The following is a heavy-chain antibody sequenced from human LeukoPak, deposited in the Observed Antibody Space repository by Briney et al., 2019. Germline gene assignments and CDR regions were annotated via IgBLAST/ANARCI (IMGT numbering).Heavy chain of an antibody. J-gene: IGHJ4*02. CDR3: AKDLVAASTFDY. Sequence: PGGSLRLSCAASGFTFSSFTMNWVRQAPGKGLEWVSSISSTSSYTYYADSVKGRFTISRDNSKNTLYLQMNSLRAEDTAVYYCAKDLVAASTFDYWGQGTLVTVSS. D-gene: IGHD6-13*01. CDR2: ISSTSSYT. CDR1: GFTFSSFT. V-gene: IGHV3-21*04.